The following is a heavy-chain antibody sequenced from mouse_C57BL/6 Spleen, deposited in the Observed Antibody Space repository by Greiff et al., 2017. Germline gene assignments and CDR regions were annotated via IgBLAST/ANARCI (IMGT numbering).Heavy chain of an antibody. V-gene: IGHV1-18*01. CDR2: INPNNGGT. CDR3: ARKTMVTHYFDY. Sequence: DVQLQESGPELVKPGASVKIPCKASGYTFTDYNMDWVKQSHGKSLEWIGDINPNNGGTIYNQKFKGKATLTVDKSSSTAYMELRSLTSEDTAVYYCARKTMVTHYFDYWGQGTTLTVSS. J-gene: IGHJ2*01. CDR1: GYTFTDYN. D-gene: IGHD2-2*01.